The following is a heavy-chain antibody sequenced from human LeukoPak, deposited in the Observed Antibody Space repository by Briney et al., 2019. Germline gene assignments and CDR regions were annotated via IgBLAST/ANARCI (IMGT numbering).Heavy chain of an antibody. V-gene: IGHV4-4*07. Sequence: PSETHSLTCTVSGGSISSYYWSWIRQPAGKGLEWIGRIYTSGVTNYNPSLKRRVTMSVDTSKKQFSLKLSSVTAADTAVYYCARGRDGDPFNDAFDFWGQGTIVTFSS. CDR2: IYTSGVT. J-gene: IGHJ3*01. CDR1: GGSISSYY. CDR3: ARGRDGDPFNDAFDF. D-gene: IGHD2-21*02.